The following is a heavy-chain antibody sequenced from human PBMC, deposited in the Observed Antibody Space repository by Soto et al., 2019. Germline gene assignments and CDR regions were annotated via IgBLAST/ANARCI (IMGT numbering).Heavy chain of an antibody. Sequence: EVQVVDSGGGLVQPGGSLRLSCAASGFPFSSNSMNCVRRAPGKGLEWISYISSSSSTIYADSVKGRFTISRDNAKNSLYLQMNSLRDEDTAVYYCARVIWSGHLTSDLWGQGTLVTVSS. CDR3: ARVIWSGHLTSDL. D-gene: IGHD3-3*01. J-gene: IGHJ5*02. CDR1: GFPFSSNS. V-gene: IGHV3-48*02. CDR2: ISSSSSTI.